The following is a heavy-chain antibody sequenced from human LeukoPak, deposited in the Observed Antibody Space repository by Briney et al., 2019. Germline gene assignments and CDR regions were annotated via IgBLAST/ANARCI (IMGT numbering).Heavy chain of an antibody. Sequence: PSETLSLTCTVSGGSISSSSYYWGWIRQPPGKGLEWIGSIYYSGSTYYNPSLRSRVTISVDTSKNQFSLKLSSVTAADTAVYYCARLLYFPPAFDIWGQGTMVTVSS. CDR3: ARLLYFPPAFDI. CDR2: IYYSGST. CDR1: GGSISSSSYY. J-gene: IGHJ3*02. V-gene: IGHV4-39*01. D-gene: IGHD2-15*01.